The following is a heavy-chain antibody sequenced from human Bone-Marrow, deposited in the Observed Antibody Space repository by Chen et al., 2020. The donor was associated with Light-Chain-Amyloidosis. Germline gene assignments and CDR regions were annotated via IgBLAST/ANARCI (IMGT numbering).Heavy chain of an antibody. Sequence: ELQLETSGGGLLQRGGSLRPSCAASGIIFSSYELNWVRQPPGKGLEWVSYISSSGSTIYYADSVKGRFTISRDNAKNSPYLQMNSLRAEDTAVYYCVGYSGSWVSYYYYMDVWGKGTTVTVSS. V-gene: IGHV3-48*03. CDR3: VGYSGSWVSYYYYMDV. CDR1: GIIFSSYE. CDR2: ISSSGSTI. D-gene: IGHD6-13*01. J-gene: IGHJ6*03.